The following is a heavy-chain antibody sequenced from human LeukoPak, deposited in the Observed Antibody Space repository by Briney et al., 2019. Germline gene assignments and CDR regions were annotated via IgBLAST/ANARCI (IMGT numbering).Heavy chain of an antibody. Sequence: ASVKVSCKASGGTFSSYAISWVRQAPGQGLEWMGGIIPIFGTANYAQRFQGRVTITADESTSTAYMELSSLRSEDTAVYYCAVVVVTTRTFDYWGQGTLVTVSS. D-gene: IGHD3-22*01. CDR2: IIPIFGTA. CDR3: AVVVVTTRTFDY. CDR1: GGTFSSYA. V-gene: IGHV1-69*13. J-gene: IGHJ4*02.